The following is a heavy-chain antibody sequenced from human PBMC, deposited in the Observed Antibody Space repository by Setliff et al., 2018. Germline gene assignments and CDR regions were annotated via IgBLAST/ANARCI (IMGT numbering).Heavy chain of an antibody. D-gene: IGHD1-26*01. CDR1: GESFSNNY. Sequence: LSLTCSVYGESFSNNYWSWIRQTPGKGLEWIGESNHGGSTSYHPSLKSRVTISVDTSKNQFSLRLRSVTAADTAVYFCARDNTMVGATDYWGLGTLVTVSS. J-gene: IGHJ4*02. CDR3: ARDNTMVGATDY. V-gene: IGHV4-34*01. CDR2: SNHGGST.